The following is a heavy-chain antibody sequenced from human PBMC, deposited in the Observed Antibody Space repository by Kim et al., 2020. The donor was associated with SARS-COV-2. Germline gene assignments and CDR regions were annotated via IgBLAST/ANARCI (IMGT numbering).Heavy chain of an antibody. J-gene: IGHJ2*01. Sequence: GGSLRLSCAASGFTFSSYWMHWVRQAPGKGLVWVSRINSDGSSTSYADSVKGRFTISRDNAKNTLYLQMNSLRAEDMAVYYCASAVTVVTGYWYFDLWGRGTLVTVSS. V-gene: IGHV3-74*01. CDR3: ASAVTVVTGYWYFDL. CDR1: GFTFSSYW. D-gene: IGHD2-15*01. CDR2: INSDGSST.